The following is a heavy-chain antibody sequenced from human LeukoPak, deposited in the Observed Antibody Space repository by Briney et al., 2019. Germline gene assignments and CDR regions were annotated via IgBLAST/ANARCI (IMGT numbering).Heavy chain of an antibody. V-gene: IGHV3-23*01. CDR1: GFTFSNYA. J-gene: IGHJ4*02. Sequence: GGSLRLSCAASGFTFSNYAMSWVRQAPGKGLEWGSAISGSGDNTYYADSVKGRFTISRDNSKNTLYLQMDSLRAADTAVYYCAKVVGDPSYWGQGTLVTVSS. CDR2: ISGSGDNT. CDR3: AKVVGDPSY. D-gene: IGHD4-17*01.